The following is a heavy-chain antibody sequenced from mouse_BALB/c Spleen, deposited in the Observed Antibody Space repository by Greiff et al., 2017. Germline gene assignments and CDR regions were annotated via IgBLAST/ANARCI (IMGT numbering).Heavy chain of an antibody. V-gene: IGHV5-17*02. Sequence: EVQVVESGGGLVQPGGSRKLSCAASGFTFSSFGMHWVRQAPAKGLEWVAYISSGSSTIYYADTVKGRFTISRDNPKNTLFLQMTSLRSEDTAMYYCSRSDDYDGFDYWGQGTTLTVSS. CDR3: SRSDDYDGFDY. CDR1: GFTFSSFG. J-gene: IGHJ2*01. CDR2: ISSGSSTI. D-gene: IGHD2-4*01.